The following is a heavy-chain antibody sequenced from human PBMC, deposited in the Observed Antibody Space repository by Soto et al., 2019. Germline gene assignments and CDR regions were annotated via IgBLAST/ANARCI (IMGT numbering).Heavy chain of an antibody. CDR3: VKDDHYYDSSGYTRRVAFYYGMDV. CDR1: GFTFSSYA. CDR2: ISSNGGST. D-gene: IGHD3-22*01. J-gene: IGHJ6*02. V-gene: IGHV3-64D*08. Sequence: GGSLRLSCSASGFTFSSYAMHWVRQAPGKGLEYVSAISSNGGSTYYADSVKGRFTISRDNSKNTLYLQMSSLRAEDTAVYYCVKDDHYYDSSGYTRRVAFYYGMDVWGQGTTVTVSS.